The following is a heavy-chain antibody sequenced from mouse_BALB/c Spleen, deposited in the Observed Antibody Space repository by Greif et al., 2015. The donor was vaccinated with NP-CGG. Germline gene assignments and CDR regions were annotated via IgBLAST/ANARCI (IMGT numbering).Heavy chain of an antibody. Sequence: QVQLQQSGPELVKPGASVKISCKASGYSFTSYYIHWVKQRPGQGLEWIGWIFPGSGNTKYNEKFKGKATLTADTSSSTAYMQLSSLTSEDPAVYFCARIYYDYDDSTNWYFDVWGAGTTVTVSS. D-gene: IGHD2-4*01. J-gene: IGHJ1*01. CDR3: ARIYYDYDDSTNWYFDV. CDR2: IFPGSGNT. CDR1: GYSFTSYY. V-gene: IGHV1-66*01.